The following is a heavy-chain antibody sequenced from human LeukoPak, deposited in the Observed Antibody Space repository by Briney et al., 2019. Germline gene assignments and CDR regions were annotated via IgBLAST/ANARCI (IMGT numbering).Heavy chain of an antibody. V-gene: IGHV4-34*01. CDR1: GGSFSGYY. D-gene: IGHD3-10*01. Sequence: PSETLSLTCAVYGGSFSGYYWSWIRQPPGKGLEWIGEINHSGSTNYNPSLKSRVTISVDTSKNQFSLKLSSVTAADTAVYYCARRTYYYGSGSYSGPSRFDPWGQGTLVTVSS. CDR2: INHSGST. CDR3: ARRTYYYGSGSYSGPSRFDP. J-gene: IGHJ5*02.